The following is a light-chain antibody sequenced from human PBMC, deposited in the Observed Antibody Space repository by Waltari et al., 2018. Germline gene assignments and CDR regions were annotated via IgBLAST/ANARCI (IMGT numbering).Light chain of an antibody. CDR2: SAN. CDR1: TGAVTSGYF. J-gene: IGLJ1*01. V-gene: IGLV7-43*01. Sequence: QTVVTQEPSLTVSPGGTVTLTCASSTGAVTSGYFPTWFPQRPGQPPRSLIYSANNKHSWPPARFSGSRIGGKAALTLSGVQPEDEADYYCLLLYGGAYVFGTGTKLTVL. CDR3: LLLYGGAYV.